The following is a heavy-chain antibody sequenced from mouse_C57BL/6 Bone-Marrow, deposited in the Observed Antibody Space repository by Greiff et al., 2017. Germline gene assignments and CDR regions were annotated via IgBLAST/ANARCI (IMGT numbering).Heavy chain of an antibody. Sequence: EVKLMESGGGLVQPGGSLKLSCAASGFTFSDYGMAWVRQAPRKGPEWVAFISNLAYSIYYADTVTGRFTISRENAKNTLYLEMSSLRSEDTAMYYCARVGYLRFAYWGQGTLVTVSA. CDR2: ISNLAYSI. V-gene: IGHV5-15*01. CDR3: ARVGYLRFAY. D-gene: IGHD1-2*01. J-gene: IGHJ3*01. CDR1: GFTFSDYG.